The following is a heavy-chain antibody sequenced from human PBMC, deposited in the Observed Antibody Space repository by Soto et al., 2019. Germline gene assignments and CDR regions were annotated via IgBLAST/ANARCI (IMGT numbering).Heavy chain of an antibody. J-gene: IGHJ4*02. CDR2: IIPIFGTA. CDR3: ARDPDPCSSTSCSDY. V-gene: IGHV1-69*13. D-gene: IGHD2-2*01. CDR1: GGTFSSYA. Sequence: SVKVSCKAFGGTFSSYAISWVRQAPGQGLEWMGGIIPIFGTANYAQKFQGRVTITADESTSTAYMELSSLRSEDTAVYYCARDPDPCSSTSCSDYWGQGTLVTVSS.